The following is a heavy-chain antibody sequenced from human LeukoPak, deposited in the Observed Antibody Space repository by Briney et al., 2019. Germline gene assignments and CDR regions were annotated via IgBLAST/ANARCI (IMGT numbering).Heavy chain of an antibody. CDR3: ARHGASGSYLYYFDY. CDR1: GGSISGYY. D-gene: IGHD1-26*01. Sequence: PSETLSLPCSVSGGSISGYYWSWIRQTPGKGLEGIGYIYYSGSTNYNPSLKSRVTISVDTSKNQFSLKLSSVTAADTAVYFCARHGASGSYLYYFDYWGQGTLVTVSS. CDR2: IYYSGST. J-gene: IGHJ4*02. V-gene: IGHV4-59*08.